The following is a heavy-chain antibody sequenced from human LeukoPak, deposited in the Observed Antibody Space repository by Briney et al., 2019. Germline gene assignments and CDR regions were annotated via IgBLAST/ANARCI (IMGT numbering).Heavy chain of an antibody. J-gene: IGHJ4*02. CDR2: ISGSGSST. D-gene: IGHD3-10*01. CDR3: AKSGGSGTLGPPFDY. Sequence: GGSLRLSCAASGFTFSTYAMTWVRQAPGKGLEWVSGISGSGSSTYYADSVKGRFTISRDNSKNTLYLQMNSLRAEDTAVYYCAKSGGSGTLGPPFDYWGQGTLVTVSS. V-gene: IGHV3-23*01. CDR1: GFTFSTYA.